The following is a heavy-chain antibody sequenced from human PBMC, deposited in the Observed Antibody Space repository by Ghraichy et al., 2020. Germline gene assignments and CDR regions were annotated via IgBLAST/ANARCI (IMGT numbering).Heavy chain of an antibody. V-gene: IGHV1-69*13. CDR2: IIPIFGTA. CDR1: GGTFSSYA. Sequence: SVKVSCKASGGTFSSYAISWVRQAPGQGLEWMGGIIPIFGTANYAQKFQGRVTITADESTSTAYMELSSLRSEDTAVYYCARANRDGYPYLYYFDYWGQGTLVTVSS. D-gene: IGHD5-24*01. CDR3: ARANRDGYPYLYYFDY. J-gene: IGHJ4*02.